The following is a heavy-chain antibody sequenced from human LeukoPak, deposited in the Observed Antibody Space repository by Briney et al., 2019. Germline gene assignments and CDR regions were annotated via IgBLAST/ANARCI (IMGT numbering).Heavy chain of an antibody. D-gene: IGHD7-27*01. V-gene: IGHV4-4*09. Sequence: PSETLSLTCTVPGGSISGSYWSWIRQPPGQGLEGIAYIHSNGYTNYNPSLKSRVTLSVDTSNNQFSLEVTSVTAADTALYYCARRQGPITGGYDWFDPWGQGSLVTVSS. CDR2: IHSNGYT. CDR3: ARRQGPITGGYDWFDP. J-gene: IGHJ5*02. CDR1: GGSISGSY.